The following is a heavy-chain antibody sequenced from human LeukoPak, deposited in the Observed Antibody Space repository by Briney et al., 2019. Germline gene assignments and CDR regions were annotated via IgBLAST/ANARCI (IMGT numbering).Heavy chain of an antibody. J-gene: IGHJ4*02. CDR2: ISPGNDNT. Sequence: ASVKVSCKASGYTFTTYAMHWVRQAPGQRLEWMGWISPGNDNTKYSQKFQGRVTITADESTSTAYMELSSLRSEDTAVHYCARESSVEMTFDYWGQGTLVTVSS. CDR3: ARESSVEMTFDY. D-gene: IGHD5-24*01. CDR1: GYTFTTYA. V-gene: IGHV1-3*01.